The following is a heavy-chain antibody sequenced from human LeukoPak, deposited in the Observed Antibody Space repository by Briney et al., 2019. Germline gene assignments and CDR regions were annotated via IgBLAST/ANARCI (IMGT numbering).Heavy chain of an antibody. CDR1: GFTFSNYW. CDR2: IRQDGGDK. J-gene: IGHJ4*02. Sequence: GGSLRLSCATPGFTFSNYWMCWVRQAPGKGLEWVANIRQDGGDKYYADSVKGRFTISRDSAKNSLYLQMNSLRDEDTAVYYCAKDSAYYWFDYWGQGTLVTVSS. CDR3: AKDSAYYWFDY. D-gene: IGHD3-9*01. V-gene: IGHV3-7*01.